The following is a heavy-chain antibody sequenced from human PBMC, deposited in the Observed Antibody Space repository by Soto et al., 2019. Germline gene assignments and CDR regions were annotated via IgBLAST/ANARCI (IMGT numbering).Heavy chain of an antibody. V-gene: IGHV1-8*01. D-gene: IGHD3-16*01. CDR1: GYSFTNND. Sequence: GSVKVSCKASGYSFTNNDVSWVRQVTGQGLEWMGWMNPGSGDTGYAQKFQGRVTMTRDISIATAYMELSSLRSDDTAIYYCARMATFGSLNWFDPWGQGTLVTVSS. CDR2: MNPGSGDT. CDR3: ARMATFGSLNWFDP. J-gene: IGHJ5*02.